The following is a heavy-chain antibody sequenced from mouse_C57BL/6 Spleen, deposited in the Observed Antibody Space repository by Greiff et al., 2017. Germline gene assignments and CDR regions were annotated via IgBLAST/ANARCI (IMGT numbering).Heavy chain of an antibody. CDR2: IDPENGDT. J-gene: IGHJ2*01. CDR3: TFSLTTVVATGFDY. V-gene: IGHV14-4*01. CDR1: GFNIKDDY. Sequence: EVQLQQSGAELVRPGASVKLSCTASGFNIKDDYMHWVKQRPEQGLEWIGWIDPENGDTEYASKFQGKATITADTSSNTAYLQLSSLTSEDTAVYYCTFSLTTVVATGFDYWGQGTTLTVSS. D-gene: IGHD1-1*01.